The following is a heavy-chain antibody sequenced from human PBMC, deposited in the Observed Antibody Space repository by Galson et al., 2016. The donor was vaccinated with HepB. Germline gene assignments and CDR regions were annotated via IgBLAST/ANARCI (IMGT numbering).Heavy chain of an antibody. CDR1: GFTFSYYA. CDR2: ISYDGSNK. J-gene: IGHJ6*02. D-gene: IGHD2-21*01. CDR3: ARSVWRWRGMDV. Sequence: SLRLSCAASGFTFSYYAIHWVRQAPGKGLEWVAVISYDGSNKYYADSVKSRFTISRDNSKNMLYLQMNSLRAEDTAVYYCARSVWRWRGMDVWGQGTTVTVSS. V-gene: IGHV3-30*04.